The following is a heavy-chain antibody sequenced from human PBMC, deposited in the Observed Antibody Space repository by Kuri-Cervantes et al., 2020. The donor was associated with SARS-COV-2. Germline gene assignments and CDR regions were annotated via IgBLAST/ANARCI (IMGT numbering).Heavy chain of an antibody. CDR3: AKDYYYDSSGYPRVVVDY. CDR2: ISYDGSNK. V-gene: IGHV3-30-3*01. CDR1: GFTFSSYA. J-gene: IGHJ4*02. Sequence: GESLKISCAASGFTFSSYAMHWVRQAPGKGLEWVAVISYDGSNKYYADSVKGRFTISRDNSKNTLYLQMNSLRAEDTAVYYCAKDYYYDSSGYPRVVVDYWGQGTLVTVS. D-gene: IGHD3-22*01.